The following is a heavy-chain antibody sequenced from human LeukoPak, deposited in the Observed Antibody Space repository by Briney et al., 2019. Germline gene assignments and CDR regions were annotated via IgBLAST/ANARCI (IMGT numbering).Heavy chain of an antibody. J-gene: IGHJ4*02. CDR2: INPSSGGT. CDR3: ARDLDSSSSGY. Sequence: GASVKVSCKASGYTFTGYYMHWVRQAPGQGLEWMGWINPSSGGTNYAQKFQGRVTMTRDTSISTAYMELSRLRSDDTAVYYCARDLDSSSSGYWGQGTLVTVSS. V-gene: IGHV1-2*02. CDR1: GYTFTGYY. D-gene: IGHD6-6*01.